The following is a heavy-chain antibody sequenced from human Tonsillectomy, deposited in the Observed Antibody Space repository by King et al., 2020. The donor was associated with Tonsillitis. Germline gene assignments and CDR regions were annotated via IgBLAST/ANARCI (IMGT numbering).Heavy chain of an antibody. CDR1: GFTFDDYA. J-gene: IGHJ6*02. CDR2: ISWNSGNI. Sequence: VQLVESGGGLVQPGRSLRLSCAASGFTFDDYAMHWVRQAPGKGLEWVSGISWNSGNIGYADSVKGRFTISRDNAKNSLYLQMNRLRGEDTALYYCAQGDSSGWLRLYYCYGMDVRGQGTTVTVPS. D-gene: IGHD6-19*01. CDR3: AQGDSSGWLRLYYCYGMDV. V-gene: IGHV3-9*01.